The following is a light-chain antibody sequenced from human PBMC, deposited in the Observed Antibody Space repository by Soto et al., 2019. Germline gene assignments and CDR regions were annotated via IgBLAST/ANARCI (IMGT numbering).Light chain of an antibody. J-gene: IGLJ2*01. V-gene: IGLV2-8*01. CDR2: EVS. CDR3: NSYARSNTWV. Sequence: QSVLTQPPSASGSPGQSVTISCTGTSSDVGGYNYVSWYQQHPGKAPKLMIYEVSKRPSVVPDRFSGSKSGNTASLTVSGLRADDEADYYCNSYARSNTWVFGGGTKLTVL. CDR1: SSDVGGYNY.